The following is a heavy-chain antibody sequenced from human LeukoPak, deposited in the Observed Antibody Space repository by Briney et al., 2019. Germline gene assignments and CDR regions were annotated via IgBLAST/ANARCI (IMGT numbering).Heavy chain of an antibody. Sequence: GGSLRLSCAASGFTFSDYYIAWIRQPPGKGLEWISYISYSSTYTNYADSVKGRFTISRDDARNSVFLQMNSLRAEDTAVYYCARIPANSYYFDYWGPGSLVTVSS. CDR3: ARIPANSYYFDY. CDR1: GFTFSDYY. V-gene: IGHV3-11*03. J-gene: IGHJ4*02. CDR2: ISYSSTYT.